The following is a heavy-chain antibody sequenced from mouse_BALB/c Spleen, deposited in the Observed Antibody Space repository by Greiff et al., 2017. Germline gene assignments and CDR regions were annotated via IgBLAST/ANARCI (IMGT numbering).Heavy chain of an antibody. J-gene: IGHJ3*01. CDR3: ASLYYDYDGLAY. Sequence: EVQLQESGPGLVKPSQSLSLTCSVTGYSITSGYYWNWIRQFPGNKLEWMGYISYDGSNNYNPSLKNRISITRDTSKNQFFLKLNSVTTEDTATYYCASLYYDYDGLAYWGQGTLVTVSA. CDR1: GYSITSGYY. D-gene: IGHD2-4*01. CDR2: ISYDGSN. V-gene: IGHV3-6*02.